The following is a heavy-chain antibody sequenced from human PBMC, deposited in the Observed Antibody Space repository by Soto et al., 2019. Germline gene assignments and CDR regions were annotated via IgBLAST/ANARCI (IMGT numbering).Heavy chain of an antibody. V-gene: IGHV3-30*18. J-gene: IGHJ6*02. CDR3: AKWRYCSGGSCTPTRGGMDV. CDR2: ISYDGSNK. Sequence: ESGGGVVQPGRSLRLSCAASGFTFSSYGMHWVRQAPGKGLEWVAVISYDGSNKYYADSVKGRFTISRDNSKNTLYLQMNSLRAEDTAVYYCAKWRYCSGGSCTPTRGGMDVWGQGTTVTVSS. D-gene: IGHD2-15*01. CDR1: GFTFSSYG.